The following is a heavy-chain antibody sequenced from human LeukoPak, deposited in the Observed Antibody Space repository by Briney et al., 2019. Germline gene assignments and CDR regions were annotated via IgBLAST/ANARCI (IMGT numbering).Heavy chain of an antibody. CDR3: ATGDPPTYYDILTGQDY. V-gene: IGHV3-23*01. J-gene: IGHJ4*02. Sequence: PGGSLRLSCAASGLTFSSYAMSWVRQAPGKGLEWVAGISAGGGSRYYADSVKGRFTISRDNSKNMLYLQLNSLRAEDTAVYYCATGDPPTYYDILTGQDYWGQGTLVTVSS. CDR1: GLTFSSYA. D-gene: IGHD3-9*01. CDR2: ISAGGGSR.